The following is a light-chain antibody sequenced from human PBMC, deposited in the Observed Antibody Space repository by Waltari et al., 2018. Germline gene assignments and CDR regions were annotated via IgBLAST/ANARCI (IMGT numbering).Light chain of an antibody. CDR3: QQGNTFPPT. Sequence: DIQMTQSPSSVSASVGDRVTIPCRASQGISSWLAWYQQKPGKAPPLLIYSAAIVQSGVPSRCSGSGSGTDFTLIISSLQPEDFATYYCQQGNTFPPTFGPGTKVEMK. CDR2: SAA. CDR1: QGISSW. V-gene: IGKV1-12*01. J-gene: IGKJ3*01.